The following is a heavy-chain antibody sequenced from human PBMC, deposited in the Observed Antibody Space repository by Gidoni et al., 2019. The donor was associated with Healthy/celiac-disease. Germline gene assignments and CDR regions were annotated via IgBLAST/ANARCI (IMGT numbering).Heavy chain of an antibody. J-gene: IGHJ2*01. CDR2: ISYDGSNK. CDR1: GSTFRSYA. CDR3: ARALEWELQGPFDL. V-gene: IGHV3-30-3*01. Sequence: QVQLVESGGGVVQPGRSLRPSCAASGSTFRSYAMHWVRQAPGKGLEWVAVISYDGSNKYYADSVKGRFTISRDNSKNTLYLQMNSLRAEDTAVYYCARALEWELQGPFDLWGRGTLVTVSS. D-gene: IGHD1-26*01.